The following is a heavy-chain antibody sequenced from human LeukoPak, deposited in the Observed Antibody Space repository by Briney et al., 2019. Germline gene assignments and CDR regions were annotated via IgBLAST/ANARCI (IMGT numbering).Heavy chain of an antibody. CDR1: GFTFSHDW. J-gene: IGHJ4*02. D-gene: IGHD6-13*01. CDR2: ISSSSSYI. Sequence: PGGSLRLSCAASGFTFSHDWVSWVRQAPGKGLEWVSSISSSSSYIYYADSVKGRFTISRDNAKNSLYLQMNSLRAEDTAVYYCARDRIEDSSSHYFDYWGQGTLVTVSS. V-gene: IGHV3-21*01. CDR3: ARDRIEDSSSHYFDY.